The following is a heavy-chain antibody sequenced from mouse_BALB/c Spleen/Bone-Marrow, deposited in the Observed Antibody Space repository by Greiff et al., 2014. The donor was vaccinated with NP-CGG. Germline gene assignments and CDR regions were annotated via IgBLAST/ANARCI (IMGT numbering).Heavy chain of an antibody. V-gene: IGHV1S29*02. CDR1: GYTFTDYN. Sequence: VQLQQSGPELVKPGASVKISCKASGYTFTDYNMHWVKQSHGKGLEWIRYIYRYNGGTGYNQKFKSKATLTADNSSSTAYMELRSLTSEDSAVYYCARELGGAYWGQGTLVTVSA. CDR2: IYRYNGGT. D-gene: IGHD4-1*01. J-gene: IGHJ3*01. CDR3: ARELGGAY.